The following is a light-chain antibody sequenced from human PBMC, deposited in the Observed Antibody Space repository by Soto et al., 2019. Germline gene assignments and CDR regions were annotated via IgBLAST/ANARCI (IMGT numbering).Light chain of an antibody. Sequence: DIVMTQSPLSLPVTPGEPASISCRSSQSLRHSIGYNYLDWYLQKPGQSPQLLISLGSNRASGVPDRFSGGGSEREFRLTIRALRPEDFATYCCQQLSRYPLAFGGGTKVDIK. CDR1: QSLRHSIGYNY. CDR3: QQLSRYPLA. V-gene: IGKV2-28*01. J-gene: IGKJ4*01. CDR2: LGS.